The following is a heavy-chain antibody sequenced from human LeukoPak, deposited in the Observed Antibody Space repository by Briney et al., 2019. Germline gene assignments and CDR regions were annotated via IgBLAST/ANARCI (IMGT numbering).Heavy chain of an antibody. CDR3: ARDRGYDFWSGYYEDAFDI. CDR2: ISSSGSTI. CDR1: GFTFSDYY. V-gene: IGHV3-11*04. Sequence: GGSLRLSCAASGFTFSDYYMSWIRQAPGKGPEWVSYISSSGSTIYYADSVKGRFTISRDNAKNSLYLQMNSLRAEDTAVYYCARDRGYDFWSGYYEDAFDIWGQGTMVTVSS. J-gene: IGHJ3*02. D-gene: IGHD3-3*01.